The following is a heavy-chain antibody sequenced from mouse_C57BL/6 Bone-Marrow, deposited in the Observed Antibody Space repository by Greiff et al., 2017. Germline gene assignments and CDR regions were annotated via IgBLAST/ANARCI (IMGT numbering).Heavy chain of an antibody. CDR3: ARQGTFAWFAY. CDR1: GFTFSSYG. CDR2: ISSGGSYT. J-gene: IGHJ3*01. D-gene: IGHD3-3*01. V-gene: IGHV5-6*01. Sequence: EVKLVESGGDLVKPGGSLKLSCAASGFTFSSYGMSWVRQTPDKRLEWVATISSGGSYTYYPDSVKGRFTISRDNAKNTLYLQMSSLKSEDTAMYYCARQGTFAWFAYWVQGTLVTVSA.